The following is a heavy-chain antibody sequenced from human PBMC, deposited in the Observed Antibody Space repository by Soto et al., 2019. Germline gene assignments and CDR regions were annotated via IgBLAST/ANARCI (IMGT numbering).Heavy chain of an antibody. CDR3: ARARRGVIVMDFDY. J-gene: IGHJ4*02. Sequence: QVQLVQSGAEVKKPGASVKVSCKASGYTFTGYYMHWVRQAPGQGLEWMGWINPNSGGTNYAQKFQGWVTXXRXTCXSTAYMELSRLRSDDTAVYYCARARRGVIVMDFDYWGQGTLVTVSS. V-gene: IGHV1-2*04. CDR2: INPNSGGT. D-gene: IGHD3-16*02. CDR1: GYTFTGYY.